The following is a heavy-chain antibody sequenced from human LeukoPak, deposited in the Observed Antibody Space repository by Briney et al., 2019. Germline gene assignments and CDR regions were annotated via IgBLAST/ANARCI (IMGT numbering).Heavy chain of an antibody. CDR3: ARSALYYYGSGSHDY. D-gene: IGHD3-10*01. CDR2: IYYSGST. CDR1: GGSISSYY. Sequence: PSETLSLTCTVSGGSISSYYWSWIRQPPGKGLEWIGYIYYSGSTNYNPSLKSRVTISVDTSKNQFSLKLSSVTAADTAVYYCARSALYYYGSGSHDYWGQGTLVTVSS. V-gene: IGHV4-59*01. J-gene: IGHJ4*02.